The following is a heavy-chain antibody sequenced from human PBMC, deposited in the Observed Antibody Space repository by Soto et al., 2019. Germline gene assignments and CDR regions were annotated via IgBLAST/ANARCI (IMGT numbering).Heavy chain of an antibody. J-gene: IGHJ4*02. D-gene: IGHD3-10*01. CDR3: ANGRGGSGSLTPRVDF. V-gene: IGHV3-23*01. CDR1: GFTFNNYA. Sequence: EVQLLESGGGLVQPGGSLRLSCAASGFTFNNYAMTWVRQAPGKGLEWVSAISGGGDTTSYADSVKGRFTVSRDGSKNTLYLQRSSLRAEDTALYYCANGRGGSGSLTPRVDFWGQGTLATVSS. CDR2: ISGGGDTT.